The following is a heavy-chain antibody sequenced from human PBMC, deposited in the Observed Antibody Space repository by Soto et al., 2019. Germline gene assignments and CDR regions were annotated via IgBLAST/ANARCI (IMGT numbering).Heavy chain of an antibody. V-gene: IGHV5-10-1*01. Sequence: LKISCQGSGYSFTSYWISWVRQMPGKGLEWMGRIDPSDSYTNYSPSFQGHVTISTDKSISTAYLQWSSLKASDTAMYYCARLYYDSSGYFSDYYYYGMDVWGQGTTVTVSS. CDR1: GYSFTSYW. CDR3: ARLYYDSSGYFSDYYYYGMDV. CDR2: IDPSDSYT. D-gene: IGHD3-22*01. J-gene: IGHJ6*02.